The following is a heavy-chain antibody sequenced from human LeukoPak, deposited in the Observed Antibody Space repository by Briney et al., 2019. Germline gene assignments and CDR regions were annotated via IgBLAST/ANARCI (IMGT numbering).Heavy chain of an antibody. CDR3: AKLSISAADHFDY. D-gene: IGHD6-13*01. CDR2: ISYDGSNK. CDR1: GFTFSSYG. J-gene: IGHJ4*02. Sequence: GGSLRLSCAASGFTFSSYGMHWVRQAPGKGLEWVAVISYDGSNKYYADSVKGRFTISRDNSKNTLYLQMNSLRAEDTAVYYCAKLSISAADHFDYRGQGTLVTVSS. V-gene: IGHV3-30*18.